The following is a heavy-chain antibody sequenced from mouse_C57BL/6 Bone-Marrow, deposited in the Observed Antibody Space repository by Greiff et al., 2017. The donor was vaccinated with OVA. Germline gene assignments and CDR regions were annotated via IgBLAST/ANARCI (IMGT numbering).Heavy chain of an antibody. J-gene: IGHJ1*03. CDR2: INPSTGGT. D-gene: IGHD1-1*01. CDR3: ARWRHYYGSRALWYFDV. CDR1: GYSFTGYY. Sequence: EVQLQQSGPELVKPGASVKISCKASGYSFTGYYMNWVKQSPEKSLEWIGEINPSTGGTTYNQKFKAKATLTVDKSSSTAYMQLKSLTSEDSAVYYCARWRHYYGSRALWYFDVWGTGTTVTVSS. V-gene: IGHV1-42*01.